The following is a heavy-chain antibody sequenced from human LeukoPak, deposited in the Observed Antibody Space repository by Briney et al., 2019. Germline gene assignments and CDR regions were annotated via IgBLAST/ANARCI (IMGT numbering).Heavy chain of an antibody. Sequence: ASVKVSCTASGYTFTGYYMHWVRQAPGQGLEWMGWINPNSGGTNYAQKFQGWVTMTRDTSISTAYMELSRLRSDDTAVYYCARGTRDSSGYYYVDPWGQGTLVTVSS. CDR1: GYTFTGYY. CDR2: INPNSGGT. V-gene: IGHV1-2*04. J-gene: IGHJ5*02. CDR3: ARGTRDSSGYYYVDP. D-gene: IGHD3-22*01.